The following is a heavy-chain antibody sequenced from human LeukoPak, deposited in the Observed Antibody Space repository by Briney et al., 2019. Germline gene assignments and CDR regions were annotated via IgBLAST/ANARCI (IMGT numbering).Heavy chain of an antibody. J-gene: IGHJ4*02. V-gene: IGHV1-46*01. Sequence: ASMKVSCKASGYTFTSYYMHWVRQAPGQGLEWMGIINPSGGSTSYAQKFQGRVTMTRDMSTSTVYMELSSLRSEDTAVYYCARDRSERFGESEYYFDYWGQGTLVTVSA. CDR3: ARDRSERFGESEYYFDY. CDR2: INPSGGST. CDR1: GYTFTSYY. D-gene: IGHD3-10*01.